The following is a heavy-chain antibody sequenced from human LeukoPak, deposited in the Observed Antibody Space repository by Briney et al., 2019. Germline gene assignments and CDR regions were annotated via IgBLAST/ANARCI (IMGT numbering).Heavy chain of an antibody. V-gene: IGHV3-7*01. J-gene: IGHJ3*02. D-gene: IGHD7-27*01. CDR1: GFTVSSNY. CDR2: IKQDGSEK. Sequence: GGSLRLSCAASGFTVSSNYMSWVRQAPGKGLEWVANIKQDGSEKYYVDSVKGRFTISRDNAKNSLYLQMNSLRAEDTAVYYCARDWELGNDAFDIWGQGTMVTVSS. CDR3: ARDWELGNDAFDI.